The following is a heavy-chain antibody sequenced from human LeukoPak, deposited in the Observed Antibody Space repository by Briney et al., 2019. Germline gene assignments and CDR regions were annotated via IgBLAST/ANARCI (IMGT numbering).Heavy chain of an antibody. J-gene: IGHJ4*02. CDR1: GFTFDDYA. V-gene: IGHV3-9*01. Sequence: GGSLRLSCAASGFTFDDYAMHWVRQAPGKGLEWVSGISWNSGSIGYADSVKGRFTISRDNAKNSLYLQMTSLRAEDTAVYYCAREFADSWGQGTLVIVSS. CDR3: AREFADS. CDR2: ISWNSGSI.